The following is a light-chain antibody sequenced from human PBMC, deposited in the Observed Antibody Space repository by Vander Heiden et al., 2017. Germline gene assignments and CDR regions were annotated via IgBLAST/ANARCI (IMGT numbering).Light chain of an antibody. CDR3: LQHNRYPDT. CDR1: QGINYH. CDR2: DAS. Sequence: DIKIAQSPSALSASVGGRVTITCRASQGINYHLACVQLQPGTVPKRLIHDASSLLSGVPSRFSGRVSGTEFTLTISSMQPEEFATYYGLQHNRYPDTFGQGTKLEIK. V-gene: IGKV1-17*03. J-gene: IGKJ2*01.